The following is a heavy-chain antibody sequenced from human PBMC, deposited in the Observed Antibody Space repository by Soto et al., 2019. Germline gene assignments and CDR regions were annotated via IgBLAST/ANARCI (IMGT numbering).Heavy chain of an antibody. J-gene: IGHJ5*02. D-gene: IGHD1-26*01. V-gene: IGHV3-53*01. CDR3: ARHRHPRGTVGATSPLDP. Sequence: PGGSLRLSCAISGFSVSSNDLSWVRQAPGKGLEWVSVHYSGGSTYYADSVQGRFTISRDKSNNTLYLQMRRVRAEDTAVYFCARHRHPRGTVGATSPLDPWGQGTQVTVSS. CDR1: GFSVSSND. CDR2: HYSGGST.